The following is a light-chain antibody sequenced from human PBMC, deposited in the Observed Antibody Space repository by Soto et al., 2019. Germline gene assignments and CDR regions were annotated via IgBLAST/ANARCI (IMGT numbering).Light chain of an antibody. J-gene: IGLJ3*02. CDR2: EVS. Sequence: QSALTQPPSASGSPGQSVTISCTGTSSDVGAYKYVSWYQQYPGKAPKLMIYEVSKRPSGGPDRFSGSKSGNTASLTVSGLQAEDEADYYCTSYVGSDIWVFGGGTKLTVL. CDR1: SSDVGAYKY. CDR3: TSYVGSDIWV. V-gene: IGLV2-8*01.